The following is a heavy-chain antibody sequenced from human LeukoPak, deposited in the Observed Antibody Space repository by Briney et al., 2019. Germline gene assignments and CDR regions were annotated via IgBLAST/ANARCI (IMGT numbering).Heavy chain of an antibody. CDR1: GFTFSTFW. D-gene: IGHD6-13*01. CDR3: TRNTVAAAGDD. Sequence: GGSLRLSCAASGFTFSTFWMTWVRQAPGKGLEWVANIKTDGSETSYVDSVKGRFTISRDNTKNSLFLQMNSLRADDTALYYCTRNTVAAAGDDWGQGTLVTVSS. J-gene: IGHJ4*02. CDR2: IKTDGSET. V-gene: IGHV3-7*01.